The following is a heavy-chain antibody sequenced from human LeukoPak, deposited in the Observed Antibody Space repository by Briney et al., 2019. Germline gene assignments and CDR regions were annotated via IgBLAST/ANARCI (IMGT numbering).Heavy chain of an antibody. Sequence: GASVKVSCKASGGTFSSYAISWVRQAPGQGLEWMGIINPSGGSTSYAQKFQGRVTMTRDTSTSTVYMELSSLRSEDTAVYYCARVSYYGSGKRRYYMDVWGKGTTVTISS. J-gene: IGHJ6*03. V-gene: IGHV1-46*01. CDR1: GGTFSSYA. CDR2: INPSGGST. D-gene: IGHD3-10*01. CDR3: ARVSYYGSGKRRYYMDV.